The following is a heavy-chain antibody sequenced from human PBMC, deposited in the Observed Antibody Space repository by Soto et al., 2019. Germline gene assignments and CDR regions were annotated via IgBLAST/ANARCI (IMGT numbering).Heavy chain of an antibody. J-gene: IGHJ5*02. V-gene: IGHV4-34*02. CDR3: ARTRNRWFDA. CDR1: GDSFRDYY. CDR2: ITPSGRT. Sequence: QVQLQQWGTGLLKPSETLSLTCVVSGDSFRDYYWSWIHQSPGMGLEWIGEITPSGRTEYNPSVRGRLTLSVDTSRRQISLTLSTMTAADTAVYYCARTRNRWFDAWGQGTLVTVSS.